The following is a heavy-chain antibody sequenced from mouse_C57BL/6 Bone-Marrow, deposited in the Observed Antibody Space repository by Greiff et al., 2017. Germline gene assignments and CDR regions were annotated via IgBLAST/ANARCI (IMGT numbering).Heavy chain of an antibody. CDR2: IYPNNGDT. J-gene: IGHJ2*02. CDR1: GYKFTDYY. V-gene: IGHV1-26*01. CDR3: GRQEGNYLDY. Sequence: EVQLQQSGPELVKPGASVKISCKASGYKFTDYYMNWVKQRPGTSLEWIGDIYPNNGDTSYTPKFKGKATVTVDKSSSTAYMELRSLTSEDSAVDYYGRQEGNYLDYWGQGTSLTVSS.